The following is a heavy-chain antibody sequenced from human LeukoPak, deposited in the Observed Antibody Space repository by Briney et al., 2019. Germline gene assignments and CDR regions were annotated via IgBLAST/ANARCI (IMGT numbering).Heavy chain of an antibody. CDR1: GLSLTNTW. V-gene: IGHV3-15*01. CDR3: VGSFLGY. D-gene: IGHD3-10*01. J-gene: IGHJ4*02. Sequence: GGSLRLSCAASGLSLTNTWMTWVRQAPGRGLEWVGRIKGKNDGETTDYTAPVKGRFTISRDDSKNTLYLQMNSLKTEDTAVYCCVGSFLGYWGRGTLVTVSS. CDR2: IKGKNDGETT.